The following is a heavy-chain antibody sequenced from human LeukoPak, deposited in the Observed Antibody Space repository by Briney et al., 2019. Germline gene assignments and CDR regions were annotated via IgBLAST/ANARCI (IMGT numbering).Heavy chain of an antibody. D-gene: IGHD3-9*01. CDR2: IYSGGST. CDR3: ALGLVTDY. J-gene: IGHJ4*02. V-gene: IGHV3-66*01. Sequence: PGGSLRLSCAASGFTVSSNFMSWVRQAPGKGLEWVSVIYSGGSTYYADSVKGRFTISRDIPKNTLYLQMNSLRVEDTAVYYCALGLVTDYWGQGTLVTVSS. CDR1: GFTVSSNF.